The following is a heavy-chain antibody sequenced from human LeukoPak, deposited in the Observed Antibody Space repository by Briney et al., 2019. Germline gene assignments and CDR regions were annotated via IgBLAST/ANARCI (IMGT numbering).Heavy chain of an antibody. CDR2: IIPILGIA. CDR3: ARIRVISQNSVVVTARPEYYFDY. V-gene: IGHV1-69*04. Sequence: ASVKVSCKASGGTFSSYAISWVRQAPGQGLEWMGRIIPILGIANYAQKFQGRVTITADKSTSTAYMELSSLRSEDTAVYYCARIRVISQNSVVVTARPEYYFDYWGQGTLVTVSS. CDR1: GGTFSSYA. J-gene: IGHJ4*02. D-gene: IGHD2-21*02.